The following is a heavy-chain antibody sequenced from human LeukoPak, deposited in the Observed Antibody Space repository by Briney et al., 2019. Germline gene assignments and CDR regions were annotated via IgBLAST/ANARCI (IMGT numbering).Heavy chain of an antibody. CDR1: GGSISSYY. V-gene: IGHV4-59*01. Sequence: SETLSLTCTVSGGSISSYYWSWIRQPPGKGLEWIGYIYYSGSTNYNPSLKSRVTISVDTFKNQFSLKLSSVTAADTAVYYCARVAPEAASLDYWGQGTLVTVSS. J-gene: IGHJ4*02. CDR3: ARVAPEAASLDY. CDR2: IYYSGST. D-gene: IGHD6-13*01.